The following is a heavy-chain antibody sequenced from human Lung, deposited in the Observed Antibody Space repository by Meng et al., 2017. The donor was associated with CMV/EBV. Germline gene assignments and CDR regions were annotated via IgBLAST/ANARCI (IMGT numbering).Heavy chain of an antibody. CDR1: GYTFTSYG. J-gene: IGHJ6*02. V-gene: IGHV1-18*01. Sequence: SVKVSXKASGYTFTSYGISWVRQAPGQGLEWMGWINVYNGRRDYAQRFKDRVTMTTDTSTSTAHMDLKSLRSDDTATYYCARERGYCSMIDCYKDGMDVWGPGTXVNVSS. CDR2: INVYNGRR. D-gene: IGHD2-2*01. CDR3: ARERGYCSMIDCYKDGMDV.